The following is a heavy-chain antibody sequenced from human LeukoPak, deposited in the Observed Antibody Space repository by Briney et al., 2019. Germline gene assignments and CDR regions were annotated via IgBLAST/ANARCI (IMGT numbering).Heavy chain of an antibody. V-gene: IGHV3-23*01. CDR2: ISGNGYYT. CDR1: GFTFSTYG. D-gene: IGHD2-21*02. J-gene: IGHJ6*03. CDR3: AKLPQGGGDHYYIEV. Sequence: GGSLRLSCAASGFTFSTYGMSWVRQAPGKELEWVSAISGNGYYTYYADSVKGRFTISRDNSKNTLFLQMNSLRAEDTAVYFCAKLPQGGGDHYYIEVWGKGTTVTVSS.